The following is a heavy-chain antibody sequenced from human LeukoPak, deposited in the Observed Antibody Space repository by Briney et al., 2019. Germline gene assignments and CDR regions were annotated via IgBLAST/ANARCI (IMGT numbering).Heavy chain of an antibody. V-gene: IGHV3-30-3*01. CDR3: ARATYYYDSSGFPADY. Sequence: GGSLRLSCAASGFTFSTYTMHWVRQAPGKGLEWVAVISYDGSNKYYADSVKGRFTISRDNSKNSLYLQMNSLRAEDTAVYYCARATYYYDSSGFPADYWGQGTLVTVSS. D-gene: IGHD3-22*01. CDR2: ISYDGSNK. J-gene: IGHJ4*02. CDR1: GFTFSTYT.